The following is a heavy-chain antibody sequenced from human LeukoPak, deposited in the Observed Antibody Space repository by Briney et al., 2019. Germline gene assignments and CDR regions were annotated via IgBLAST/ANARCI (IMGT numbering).Heavy chain of an antibody. Sequence: SETLSLTCTVSGGSISSSSYYWGWIRQPPGRGLEWIGYIYYSGSTNYNPSLRSRVTISVDTSKNQFSLKLSSVTAADTAVYYCARETSQKGAHYMDVWGKGTTVTISS. V-gene: IGHV4-61*01. CDR3: ARETSQKGAHYMDV. CDR2: IYYSGST. D-gene: IGHD3-16*01. J-gene: IGHJ6*03. CDR1: GGSISSSSYY.